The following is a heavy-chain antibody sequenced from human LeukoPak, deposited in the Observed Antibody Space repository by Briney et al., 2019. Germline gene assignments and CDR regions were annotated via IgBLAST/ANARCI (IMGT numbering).Heavy chain of an antibody. Sequence: GGSLRLSCAASGFTFSSYAMSWVRQAPGKGLEWVAVISYDGSNKYYADSVKGRFTISRDNSKNTLYLQMNSLRAEDTAVYYCAKDAGLYYDPKNEFDYWGQGTLVTVSS. V-gene: IGHV3-30*18. CDR2: ISYDGSNK. J-gene: IGHJ4*02. CDR1: GFTFSSYA. CDR3: AKDAGLYYDPKNEFDY. D-gene: IGHD3-22*01.